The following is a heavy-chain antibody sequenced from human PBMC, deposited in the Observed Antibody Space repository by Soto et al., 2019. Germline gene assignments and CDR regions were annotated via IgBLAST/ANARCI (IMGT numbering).Heavy chain of an antibody. V-gene: IGHV3-33*01. Sequence: QVQLVESGGGVVQPGRSLRLSCAASGFTFSSYGMHWVRQAPGKGLEWVAVIWYDGSNKYYADCVKGRFTISRDNSKNTLYLQMNSLRAEDTAVYYCARDTGSSGWFNWFDPWGQGTLVTVSS. CDR2: IWYDGSNK. D-gene: IGHD6-19*01. J-gene: IGHJ5*02. CDR3: ARDTGSSGWFNWFDP. CDR1: GFTFSSYG.